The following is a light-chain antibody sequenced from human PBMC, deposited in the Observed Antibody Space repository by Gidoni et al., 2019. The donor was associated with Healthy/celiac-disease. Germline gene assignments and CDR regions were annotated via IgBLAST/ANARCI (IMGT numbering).Light chain of an antibody. CDR3: QQYKNWPPYT. Sequence: EIVLTQSPATLSVSPGERATLSCRASQSVSSNLAWYQQNPGQAPRLLIYGASTRATGIPARFRGSGSGTEFTMTSSSLQSEDFAVDYCQQYKNWPPYTCGQGTKLEIK. CDR2: GAS. V-gene: IGKV3-15*01. J-gene: IGKJ2*01. CDR1: QSVSSN.